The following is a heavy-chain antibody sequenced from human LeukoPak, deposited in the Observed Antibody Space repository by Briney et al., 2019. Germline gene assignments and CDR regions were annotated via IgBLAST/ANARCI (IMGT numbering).Heavy chain of an antibody. CDR1: GFTFSNYG. CDR2: ISHDGSNN. J-gene: IGHJ3*02. V-gene: IGHV3-30*03. CDR3: ARAWELLDAFDI. Sequence: GGSLRLSCAASGFTFSNYGMHWVRQAPGKGLEWVVVISHDGSNNNYADSVKGRFAISRDNSKNTLYLQMNSLRAEDTAVYYRARAWELLDAFDIWGQGTMVTVSS. D-gene: IGHD1-26*01.